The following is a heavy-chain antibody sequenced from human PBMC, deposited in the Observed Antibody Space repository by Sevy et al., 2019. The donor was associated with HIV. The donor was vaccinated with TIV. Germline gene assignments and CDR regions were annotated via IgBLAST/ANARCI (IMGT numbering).Heavy chain of an antibody. CDR2: ISGSGGST. CDR1: GFTFSSYA. J-gene: IGHJ3*02. Sequence: GGSLRLSCAASGFTFSSYAMSWVRQAPGKGLEWVSAISGSGGSTYYADSVKGRFTISRDNSKNTLYLQMNSLRAEDTAVYYCAKDQSFLLGYCSGGSCSQFLNAFDIWGQRTMVTVSS. V-gene: IGHV3-23*01. CDR3: AKDQSFLLGYCSGGSCSQFLNAFDI. D-gene: IGHD2-15*01.